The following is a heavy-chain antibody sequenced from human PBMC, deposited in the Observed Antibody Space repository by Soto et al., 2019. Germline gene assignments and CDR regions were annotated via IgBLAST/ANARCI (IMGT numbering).Heavy chain of an antibody. CDR2: INHSGST. Sequence: SETLSLTCAVYGGSFSGYYWSWIRQPPGKGLEWIGEINHSGSTNYNPSLKSRVNISVDTSKNQLSLKLSSVTAADTAVYYCARGAVYAVLRFLEWLSPYYGMDVWGQGTTVTVSS. CDR3: ARGAVYAVLRFLEWLSPYYGMDV. J-gene: IGHJ6*02. V-gene: IGHV4-34*01. D-gene: IGHD3-3*01. CDR1: GGSFSGYY.